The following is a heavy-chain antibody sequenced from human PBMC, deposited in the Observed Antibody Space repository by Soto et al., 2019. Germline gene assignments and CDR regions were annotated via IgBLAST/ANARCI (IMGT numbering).Heavy chain of an antibody. CDR3: VHTAGWLHRY. CDR2: IYSDGNK. Sequence: HITLKESGPTLVKPTQTLTLTCTLSGFSLSDFAVGVAWVRPPPGKALEWLALIYSDGNKYYSPSLKTRLTISTDTSKDHVVLTMTNMDPLDTATYFCVHTAGWLHRYWGQGTKVTVSS. D-gene: IGHD5-12*01. CDR1: GFSLSDFAVG. V-gene: IGHV2-5*02. J-gene: IGHJ4*02.